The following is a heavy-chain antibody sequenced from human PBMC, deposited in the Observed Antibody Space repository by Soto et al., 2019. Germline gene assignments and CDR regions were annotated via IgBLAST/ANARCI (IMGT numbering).Heavy chain of an antibody. V-gene: IGHV1-18*04. CDR2: ISVSNGNT. D-gene: IGHD2-2*01. Sequence: SVKFSCTASGDTFTIYGLSWLRQAPGQGLEWTGWISVSNGNTNYAQKLHGRFTMTTDTSTSTAYMELRSLRSDDTAVYYCARGGYCTSSSCYEDYYNGMDVWGQGTTVTASS. CDR1: GDTFTIYG. CDR3: ARGGYCTSSSCYEDYYNGMDV. J-gene: IGHJ6*02.